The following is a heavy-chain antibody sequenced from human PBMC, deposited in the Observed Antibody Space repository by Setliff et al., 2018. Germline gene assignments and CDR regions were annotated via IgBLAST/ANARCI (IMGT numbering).Heavy chain of an antibody. D-gene: IGHD2-2*01. Sequence: SETLSLTCAVYGGSFSGYYWSWIRQPQGKGLEWIGEINPSGSTNDNTSLKSRVTISVDTSKNQFSVKMSSVTAADTAVYYCARVVPAAMYFDYWGQGTLVTVSS. V-gene: IGHV4-34*01. CDR3: ARVVPAAMYFDY. CDR1: GGSFSGYY. J-gene: IGHJ4*02. CDR2: INPSGST.